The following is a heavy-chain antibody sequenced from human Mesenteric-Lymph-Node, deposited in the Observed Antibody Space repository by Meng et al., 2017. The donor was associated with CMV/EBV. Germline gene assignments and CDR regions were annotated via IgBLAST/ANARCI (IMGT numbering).Heavy chain of an antibody. D-gene: IGHD4-11*01. CDR1: AFNFRSYS. Sequence: GESLKISCETSAFNFRSYSMNWVRQAPGKGLEWVSVIYSGGSTTYYEDSVKGRFTISRDDSRNTLYLQMNSLRAEDTAVYYCAKDYSNSPYYYYGMDVWGQGTTVTVSS. J-gene: IGHJ6*02. CDR3: AKDYSNSPYYYYGMDV. V-gene: IGHV3-23*03. CDR2: IYSGGSTT.